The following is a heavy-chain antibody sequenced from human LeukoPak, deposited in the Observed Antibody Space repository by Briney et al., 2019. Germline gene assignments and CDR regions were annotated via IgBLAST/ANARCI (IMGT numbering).Heavy chain of an antibody. V-gene: IGHV4-4*07. CDR2: IYTSGST. Sequence: SETLSLTCTVSGGSISSYYWSWIRQPAGKGLEWIGRIYTSGSTNYNPSLKSRVTMSVDTSKNQFSLKLSSVTAADTAVYYCARSFTYYDFWSGYDNYYYYYMDVWGKGTTVTVSS. D-gene: IGHD3-3*01. CDR3: ARSFTYYDFWSGYDNYYYYYMDV. J-gene: IGHJ6*03. CDR1: GGSISSYY.